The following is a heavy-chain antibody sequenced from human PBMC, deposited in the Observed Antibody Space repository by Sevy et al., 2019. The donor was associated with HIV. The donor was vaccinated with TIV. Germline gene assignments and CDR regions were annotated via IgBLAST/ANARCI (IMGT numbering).Heavy chain of an antibody. CDR2: IRGNRANNGET. CDR3: VQGHFAN. Sequence: GGSLRLSCAASGFSLRTSDMSWVRQPPGKGLEWIANIRGNRANNGETYYADAVRGRFTVSRDDPRRTVYAQINSLRVEDTSTNYCVQGHFANWGQGTPVTVSS. J-gene: IGHJ1*01. V-gene: IGHV3-23*01. CDR1: GFSLRTSD.